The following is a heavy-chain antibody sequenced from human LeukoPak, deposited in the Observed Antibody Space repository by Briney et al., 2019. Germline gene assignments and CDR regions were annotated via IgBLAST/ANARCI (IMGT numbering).Heavy chain of an antibody. CDR3: ARRHDYDDYWGYYSYGMDV. D-gene: IGHD4-17*01. J-gene: IGHJ6*02. V-gene: IGHV3-48*03. CDR2: INSGGSTI. Sequence: GGSLGLSCAAIGFTFSTYDVNWVRQAPGKGLEWVSYINSGGSTISYTDSVKGRFTISRDDAKNSVFLQMNSLRAEDTAIYYCARRHDYDDYWGYYSYGMDVWGQGTTVTVSS. CDR1: GFTFSTYD.